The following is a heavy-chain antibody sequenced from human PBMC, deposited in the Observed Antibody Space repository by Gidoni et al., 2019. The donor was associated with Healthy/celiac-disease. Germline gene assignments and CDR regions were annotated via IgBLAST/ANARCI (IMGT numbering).Heavy chain of an antibody. Sequence: EVQLLESGGGLVQPGGSLRLSCAAPGFTFSSYAMRCVRQAPGKGLEWVSAISGSGGGTYYADSVKGLFTISRDNSKHTLYLQMNSLRAEDTAVYYCAKVGSTIRDMDVWGQGTTVTVSS. J-gene: IGHJ6*02. D-gene: IGHD5-12*01. CDR1: GFTFSSYA. CDR3: AKVGSTIRDMDV. CDR2: ISGSGGGT. V-gene: IGHV3-23*01.